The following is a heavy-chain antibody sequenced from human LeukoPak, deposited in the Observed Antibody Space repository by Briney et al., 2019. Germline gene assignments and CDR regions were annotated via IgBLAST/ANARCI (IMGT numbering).Heavy chain of an antibody. CDR2: ISYDGSNK. Sequence: GGSLRLSCAPSGFTFSNYTMHWVRQAPGKGLEWVAVISYDGSNKYNADSVKGRFTISRDNSKNTLYLQMNSLRAEDTAVYYCARGSGYSYGFTGRERTKSRLDYWGQGTLVTVSS. CDR3: ARGSGYSYGFTGRERTKSRLDY. V-gene: IGHV3-30*04. D-gene: IGHD5-18*01. J-gene: IGHJ4*02. CDR1: GFTFSNYT.